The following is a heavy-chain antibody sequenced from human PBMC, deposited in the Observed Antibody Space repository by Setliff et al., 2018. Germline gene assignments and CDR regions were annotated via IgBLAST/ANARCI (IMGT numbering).Heavy chain of an antibody. V-gene: IGHV3-21*05. CDR1: GFTFNSYS. D-gene: IGHD4-17*01. J-gene: IGHJ4*02. CDR3: ARAPDYGEIDF. Sequence: GGSLRLSCAASGFTFNSYSINWVRQAPGKGLEWISYISSSDTYYADSVKGRFTISRDNAMNSLYLQMNSLRAEDTAIYYCARAPDYGEIDFWGQGTLVTVSS. CDR2: ISSSDT.